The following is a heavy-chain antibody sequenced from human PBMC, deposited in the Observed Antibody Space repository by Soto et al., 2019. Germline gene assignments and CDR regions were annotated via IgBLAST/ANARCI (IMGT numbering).Heavy chain of an antibody. CDR1: ADSISGGYY. CDR2: IYHSGST. V-gene: IGHV4-38-2*02. D-gene: IGHD3-3*01. Sequence: PQPLSLTRTVSADSISGGYYWVWIRQPPGKGLEWIGSIYHSGSTYYNPSLKSRVTISVDTSKNQFSLKLSSVTAADTAVYYCARDSFNLRFSEWLGLYRMDACGQ. J-gene: IGHJ6*02. CDR3: ARDSFNLRFSEWLGLYRMDA.